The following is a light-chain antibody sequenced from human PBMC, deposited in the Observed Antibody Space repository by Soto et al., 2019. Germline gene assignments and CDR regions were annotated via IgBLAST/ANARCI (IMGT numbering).Light chain of an antibody. CDR2: DAS. J-gene: IGKJ4*01. V-gene: IGKV3-11*01. CDR3: LHRYNWPLT. CDR1: QSVSSY. Sequence: EIVLTQSPATLSLSPGERATLSCRASQSVSSYLAWYQHKPGQAPRLLIYDASNRATGIPARFSGSGSGTDFTLNISRLEPADFAVYYCLHRYNWPLTFGGGTKVEIQ.